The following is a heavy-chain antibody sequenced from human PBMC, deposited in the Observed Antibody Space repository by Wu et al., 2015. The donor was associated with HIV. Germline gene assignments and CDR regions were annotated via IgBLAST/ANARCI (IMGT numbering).Heavy chain of an antibody. CDR2: MNPNSGNT. D-gene: IGHD3-10*01. Sequence: QVQLVQSGAEVKKPGASVKVSCKASGYTFTSYDINWVRQATGQGLEWMGWMNPNSGNTGYAQKFQGRVTMTRNTSISTAYMELSSLRSEDTAVYYCARGLDYYGSGSYGSVSDYWAYGNAGHRRPQ. CDR1: GYTFTSYD. J-gene: IGHJ4*02. CDR3: ARGLDYYGSGSYGSVSDY. V-gene: IGHV1-8*01.